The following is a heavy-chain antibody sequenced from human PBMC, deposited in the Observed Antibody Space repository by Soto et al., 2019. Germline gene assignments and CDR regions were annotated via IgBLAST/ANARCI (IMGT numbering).Heavy chain of an antibody. J-gene: IGHJ4*02. CDR2: IIPIFGTA. CDR1: GGTFSSYA. CDR3: ARSIVVVTAADY. D-gene: IGHD2-21*02. V-gene: IGHV1-69*05. Sequence: VASVKVSCKASGGTFSSYAISWVRQAPGQGLEWMGGIIPIFGTANYAQKFQGRVTITRDTSASTAYMELSSLRSEDTAVYYCARSIVVVTAADYWGQGTVVTVSS.